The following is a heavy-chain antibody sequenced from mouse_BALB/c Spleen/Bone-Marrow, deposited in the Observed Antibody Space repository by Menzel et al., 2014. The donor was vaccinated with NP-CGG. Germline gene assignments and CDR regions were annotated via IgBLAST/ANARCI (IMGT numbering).Heavy chain of an antibody. Sequence: VQLQQSGADLVKPGASVKLSCTASGFNIKDTYMHWVKQRPEQGLEWIGRIDPSNGNTKYDPKFQGKATITADTSSNTAYLQLSSLTSEDTAVYYCARGDYYCGSFFAYWGQGTLVTVSA. D-gene: IGHD1-1*01. J-gene: IGHJ3*01. CDR1: GFNIKDTY. CDR3: ARGDYYCGSFFAY. CDR2: IDPSNGNT. V-gene: IGHV14-3*02.